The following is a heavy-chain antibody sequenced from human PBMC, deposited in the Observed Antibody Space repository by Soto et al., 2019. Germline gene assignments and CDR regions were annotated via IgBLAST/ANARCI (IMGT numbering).Heavy chain of an antibody. J-gene: IGHJ3*02. CDR1: GGSISSSSYY. CDR3: ARPGSSSWYSPFDI. Sequence: SETLSLTCTVSGGSISSSSYYWGWIRQPPGRGLEWIGSIYYSGSTYYKPSLKSRVTVSVDTSKNQFSLKLTSVTAADTAVYYCARPGSSSWYSPFDIWGRGTMVTVSS. V-gene: IGHV4-39*01. CDR2: IYYSGST. D-gene: IGHD6-13*01.